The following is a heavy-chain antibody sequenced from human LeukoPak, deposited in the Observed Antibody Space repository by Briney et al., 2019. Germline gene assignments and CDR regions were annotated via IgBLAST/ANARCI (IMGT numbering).Heavy chain of an antibody. CDR3: ARVQSHPQQLSAFDI. J-gene: IGHJ3*02. Sequence: PSETLSLTCTVSGGSISSYYWSWIRQPAGKGLEWIGRIYTSGSTNYNPSLKSRVTMSVDTSKNQFSLKLSSVTAADTAAYYCARVQSHPQQLSAFDIWGQGTMVTVSS. CDR2: IYTSGST. D-gene: IGHD6-13*01. V-gene: IGHV4-4*07. CDR1: GGSISSYY.